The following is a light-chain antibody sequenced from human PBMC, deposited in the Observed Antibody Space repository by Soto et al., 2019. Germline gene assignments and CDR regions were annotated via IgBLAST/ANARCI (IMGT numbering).Light chain of an antibody. J-gene: IGLJ1*01. V-gene: IGLV2-14*03. CDR3: SSYTSTPSYV. CDR1: SSDVGGYNY. CDR2: GVS. Sequence: QPVLTQPASVSGSPGQSITISCTGSSSDVGGYNYVSWYQQHPGKAPKLIIYGVSNRPSGISNRFSGSKSGSTASLTISGLQLEDEADYYCSSYTSTPSYVFGTGTKLTVL.